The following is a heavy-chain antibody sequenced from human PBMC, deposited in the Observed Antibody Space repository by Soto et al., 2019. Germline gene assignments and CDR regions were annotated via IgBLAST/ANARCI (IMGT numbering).Heavy chain of an antibody. CDR3: ARNQQNYYYYGMDV. Sequence: ASVKVSCKASGYTFTSYGISWGRPAPGQGLEWMGGISAYNGNTNYAQKLQGRVTMTTDTSTSTAYMELRSLRSDDTAVYYCARNQQNYYYYGMDVWGQGTTVTVSS. V-gene: IGHV1-18*01. CDR2: ISAYNGNT. CDR1: GYTFTSYG. J-gene: IGHJ6*02.